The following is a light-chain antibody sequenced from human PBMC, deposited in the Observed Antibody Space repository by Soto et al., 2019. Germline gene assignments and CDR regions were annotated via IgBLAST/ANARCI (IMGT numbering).Light chain of an antibody. CDR2: AAS. CDR3: QHIYSIPIT. CDR1: QSVSSD. V-gene: IGKV1-39*01. Sequence: DIQVTQSPSTLSASLGDRVTITCRASQSVSSDLNWYQQKAGKPPKLLIYAASSLQSGVPSRFSGSGSGTHFTLTISSLQPEDFATYYCQHIYSIPITFGQGTRLEIK. J-gene: IGKJ5*01.